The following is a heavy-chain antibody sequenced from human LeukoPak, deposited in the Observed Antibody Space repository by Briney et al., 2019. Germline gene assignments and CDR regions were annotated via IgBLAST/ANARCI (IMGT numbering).Heavy chain of an antibody. J-gene: IGHJ4*02. CDR1: GFTFSSYA. Sequence: GGSLRLSCAASGFTFSSYAMSWVRQAPGKGLEWVSAISGSGGSTYYADSVKGRFTISRDNSKNTLYLQMNSLRAEDTAIYYCAKDQARIVGADYWGQGTLVTVSS. V-gene: IGHV3-23*01. CDR3: AKDQARIVGADY. D-gene: IGHD1-26*01. CDR2: ISGSGGST.